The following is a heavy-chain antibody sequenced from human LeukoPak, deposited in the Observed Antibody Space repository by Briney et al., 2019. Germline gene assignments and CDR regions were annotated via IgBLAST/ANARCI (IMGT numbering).Heavy chain of an antibody. CDR3: ARGRDRSKAGDH. J-gene: IGHJ4*02. Sequence: SETLSLTCDVYGGSRVDYYRGWIRQPPGKGLEWIGEIHPSEGFYYNSSLMSRVTISIDTSKSHFSLRLASVTAGDTAFYYCARGRDRSKAGDHWGQGSLVTVSS. CDR2: IHPSEGF. CDR1: GGSRVDYY. V-gene: IGHV4-34*01. D-gene: IGHD5-24*01.